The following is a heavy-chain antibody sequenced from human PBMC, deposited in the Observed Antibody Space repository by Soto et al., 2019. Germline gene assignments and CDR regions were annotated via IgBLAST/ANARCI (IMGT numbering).Heavy chain of an antibody. V-gene: IGHV3-23*01. Sequence: GSLRLSCAASGFTFTNYAMTWARQAPGKGLEWVSSLLRSGSTTYYADSVKGRFTISSDISANSLYLQMDSLRAEDTAVYYCAKDAVSGDGIWLLDSWGQGTVVTVSS. CDR3: AKDAVSGDGIWLLDS. J-gene: IGHJ4*02. CDR1: GFTFTNYA. CDR2: LLRSGSTT. D-gene: IGHD4-17*01.